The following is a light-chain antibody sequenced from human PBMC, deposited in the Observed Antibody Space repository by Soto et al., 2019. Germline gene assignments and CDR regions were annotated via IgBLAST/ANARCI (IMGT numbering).Light chain of an antibody. V-gene: IGKV4-1*01. Sequence: DIVITQSPDSLTVSLGEGATINCGSSQDILYRYNNENYLAWYPPRTGQTPKLPIYWASTRESGVPDRFSGSGSGTDFTLPLSRLQAEDVEIYYCQQYFTNPLTFGGGTKVDIK. CDR3: QQYFTNPLT. CDR1: QDILYRYNNENY. J-gene: IGKJ4*01. CDR2: WAS.